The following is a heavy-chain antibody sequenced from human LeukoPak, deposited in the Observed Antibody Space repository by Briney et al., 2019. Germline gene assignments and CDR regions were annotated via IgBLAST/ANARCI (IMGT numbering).Heavy chain of an antibody. J-gene: IGHJ5*02. CDR3: AKSASYSARNWFDP. Sequence: GGSLRLSCAASGFTFSSYAMSWVRQAPGKGLEWVSAISGSGDRTCYADSVKGRFTVSRDNSKNTLYLQMNSLRVEDTAVYYCAKSASYSARNWFDPWGQGTLVTVSS. CDR2: ISGSGDRT. V-gene: IGHV3-23*01. D-gene: IGHD2-15*01. CDR1: GFTFSSYA.